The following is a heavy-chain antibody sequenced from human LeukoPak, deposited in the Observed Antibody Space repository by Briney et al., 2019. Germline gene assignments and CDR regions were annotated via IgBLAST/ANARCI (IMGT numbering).Heavy chain of an antibody. CDR1: GGSITDGTFY. CDR3: ARAGILSTGDYFDP. J-gene: IGHJ5*02. V-gene: IGHV4-39*07. CDR2: IHHSGST. D-gene: IGHD5/OR15-5a*01. Sequence: SETLSLTRIVSGGSITDGTFYWGWTRQSPGKGLEWIGTIHHSGSTFYNPSLQSRVTISVDTSKNQFSLKLSSVTAADTAVYYCARAGILSTGDYFDPWGQGTLVTVSS.